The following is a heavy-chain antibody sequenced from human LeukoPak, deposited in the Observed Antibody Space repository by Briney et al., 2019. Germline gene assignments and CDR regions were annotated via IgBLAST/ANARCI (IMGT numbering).Heavy chain of an antibody. CDR3: AKRPYDAPGAFDI. J-gene: IGHJ3*02. CDR2: ISYDGSNK. D-gene: IGHD5-12*01. Sequence: GGSLRLSCAASGFTFSSYAMHWVRQAPGKGLEWVAVISYDGSNKYYADSVKGRFTISRDNSKNTLYLQMNSLRAEDTAVYYCAKRPYDAPGAFDIWGQGTMVTVSS. CDR1: GFTFSSYA. V-gene: IGHV3-30-3*01.